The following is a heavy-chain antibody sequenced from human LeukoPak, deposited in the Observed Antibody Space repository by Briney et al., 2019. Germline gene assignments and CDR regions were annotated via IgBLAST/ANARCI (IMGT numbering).Heavy chain of an antibody. CDR2: IGTAGDP. D-gene: IGHD4-17*01. V-gene: IGHV3-13*05. J-gene: IGHJ4*02. CDR1: GFTFSSYD. CDR3: ARAGDNGDYSFDY. Sequence: GGSLRLSCAASGFTFSSYDMHWVRHATGKGLEWVSAIGTAGDPYYPGSVKGRFTIPRENAKNSLYLQMNSLRAGDTAVYYCARAGDNGDYSFDYWGQGTLVTVSS.